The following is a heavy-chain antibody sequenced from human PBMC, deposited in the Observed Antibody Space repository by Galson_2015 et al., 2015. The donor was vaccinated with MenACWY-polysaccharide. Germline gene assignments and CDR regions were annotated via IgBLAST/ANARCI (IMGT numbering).Heavy chain of an antibody. J-gene: IGHJ4*02. CDR1: GFSLSTSGVG. CDR3: AHRWAAPGQYYFDR. Sequence: PALVKPTQTLTLPCTFSGFSLSTSGVGVGWIRQPPGKALEWLAHIFWGDDKHCSPSLKSRLTITKDTSKNQVVLSMTNMDPVDTATYYCAHRWAAPGQYYFDRWGQGTLVTVSS. CDR2: IFWGDDK. D-gene: IGHD6-13*01. V-gene: IGHV2-5*02.